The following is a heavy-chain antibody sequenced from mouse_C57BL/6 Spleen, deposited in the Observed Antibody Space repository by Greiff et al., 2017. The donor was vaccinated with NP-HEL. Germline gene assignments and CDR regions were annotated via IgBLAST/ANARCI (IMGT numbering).Heavy chain of an antibody. CDR1: GYTFTEYT. J-gene: IGHJ1*03. D-gene: IGHD4-1*01. CDR2: FYPGSGSI. Sequence: QVQLQQSGAELVKPGASVKLSCKASGYTFTEYTIHWVKQRSGQGLEWIGWFYPGSGSIKYNEKFKGKATLTADKSSSTAYMQLNSLTSEDSAVYFCARPLAGTRYFDVWGTGTTVTVSS. V-gene: IGHV1-62-2*01. CDR3: ARPLAGTRYFDV.